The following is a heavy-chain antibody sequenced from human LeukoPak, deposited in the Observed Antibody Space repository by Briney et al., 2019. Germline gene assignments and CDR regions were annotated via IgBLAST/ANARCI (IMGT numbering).Heavy chain of an antibody. CDR3: ARDRDGKDY. J-gene: IGHJ4*02. V-gene: IGHV3-7*03. CDR1: GFSFNTYW. CDR2: IGQDGTEK. D-gene: IGHD1-1*01. Sequence: GGSLRLSCAASGFSFNTYWMSCVRQTPGKGLEWVANIGQDGTEKHHVDSVRGRFTISRDNAKNSVFLQMNSLRAEDTAGYCCARDRDGKDYWGQGTLVTVSS.